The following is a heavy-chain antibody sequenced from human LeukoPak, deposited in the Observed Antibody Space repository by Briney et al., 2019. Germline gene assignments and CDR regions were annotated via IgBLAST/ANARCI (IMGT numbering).Heavy chain of an antibody. V-gene: IGHV3-21*01. Sequence: PGGSLRLSCTTSGFSFGRYAFHWVRQAPGKGLEWVSYISSTSTYKYYADSVKGRFTISRDNAKNSLYLQMNSLRAEDTAVYYCAELGITMIGGVWGKGTTVTISS. J-gene: IGHJ6*04. CDR3: AELGITMIGGV. D-gene: IGHD3-10*02. CDR1: GFSFGRYA. CDR2: ISSTSTYK.